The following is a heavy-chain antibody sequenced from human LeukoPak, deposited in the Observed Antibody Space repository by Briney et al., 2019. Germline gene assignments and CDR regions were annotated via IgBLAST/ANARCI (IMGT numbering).Heavy chain of an antibody. CDR3: TTWDYFDY. CDR1: GLTFSNAW. Sequence: GGSLRLSCVASGLTFSNAWMSWVRQAPGKGLEWVGRIKSKTNGGTTDYTAPVRGRFTISRDDSKNTLFLQLSSLQTEDTAVYYCTTWDYFDYWGQGTLVTVSS. J-gene: IGHJ4*02. V-gene: IGHV3-15*01. CDR2: IKSKTNGGTT.